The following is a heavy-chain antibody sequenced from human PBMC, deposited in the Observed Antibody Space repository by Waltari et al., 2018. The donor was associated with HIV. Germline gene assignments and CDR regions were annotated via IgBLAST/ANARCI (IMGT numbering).Heavy chain of an antibody. CDR1: GFTFSSYS. Sequence: EVQLVESGGGLVKPGGSLRLSCAASGFTFSSYSMNWVRQAPGKGLEWVSSISSSSSYIYYADSVKGRFTISRDNAKNSLYLQMNSLRAEDTAVYYCARDRYCSGGSCYFFDYWGQGTLVTVSS. J-gene: IGHJ4*02. CDR3: ARDRYCSGGSCYFFDY. D-gene: IGHD2-15*01. CDR2: ISSSSSYI. V-gene: IGHV3-21*01.